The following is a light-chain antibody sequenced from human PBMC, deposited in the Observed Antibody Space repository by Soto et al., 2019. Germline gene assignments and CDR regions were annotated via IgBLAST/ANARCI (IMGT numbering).Light chain of an antibody. CDR3: LVGTHGVT. V-gene: IGKV2-30*02. J-gene: IGKJ5*01. CDR2: KVS. Sequence: LMTQSPLSLPVTLGQPASISCRSSQSLVHSDGRTYLSWFQQRRGQSPRRLIYKVSNRDSGVPDRFSGGGSGTDFTLRISRVEAEDVGVYYCLVGTHGVTFGQGTRLEIK. CDR1: QSLVHSDGRTY.